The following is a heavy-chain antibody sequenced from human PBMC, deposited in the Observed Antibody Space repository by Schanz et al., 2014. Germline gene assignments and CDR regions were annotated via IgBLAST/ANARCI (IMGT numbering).Heavy chain of an antibody. Sequence: VQLVESGGGLVQPGGSLRLSCAASTFTFSSDWMSWVRQAPGKGLEWVANIKQDESEKYYVDSVKGRFTISRDNAKNSLFLQMNSLRPEDTAVYYCARGRVLESWGQGTLVTVSS. CDR1: TFTFSSDW. CDR3: ARGRVLES. CDR2: IKQDESEK. D-gene: IGHD1-1*01. J-gene: IGHJ5*02. V-gene: IGHV3-7*02.